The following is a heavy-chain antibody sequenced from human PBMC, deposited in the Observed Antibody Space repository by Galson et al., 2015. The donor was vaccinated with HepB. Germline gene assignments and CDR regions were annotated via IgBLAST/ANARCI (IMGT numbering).Heavy chain of an antibody. CDR1: GFTFSDYY. CDR3: ARDMFPFTIFGVVMGVNWFDP. D-gene: IGHD3-3*01. J-gene: IGHJ5*02. Sequence: LRLSCAASGFTFSDYYMSWIRQAPGKGLEWVSYISSSGSTIYYADSVKGRFTISRDNAKNSLYLQMNSLRAEDTAVYYCARDMFPFTIFGVVMGVNWFDPWGQGTLVTVSS. CDR2: ISSSGSTI. V-gene: IGHV3-11*01.